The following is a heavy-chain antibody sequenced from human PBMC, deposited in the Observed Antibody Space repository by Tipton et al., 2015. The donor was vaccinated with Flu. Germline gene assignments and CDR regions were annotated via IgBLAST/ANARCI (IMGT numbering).Heavy chain of an antibody. D-gene: IGHD4-17*01. CDR2: SYYTGSA. CDR3: VRVPPDRDYYVFDL. Sequence: TLSLTCTISGASITNGDYYWGWIRQPPRRGLEYIGYSYYTGSAYYNPSLWHRASISPHTSKNEVSLRLLSLTAADTAVYYCVRVPPDRDYYVFDLWGQGTRVTVSS. J-gene: IGHJ3*01. V-gene: IGHV4-30-4*01. CDR1: GASITNGDYY.